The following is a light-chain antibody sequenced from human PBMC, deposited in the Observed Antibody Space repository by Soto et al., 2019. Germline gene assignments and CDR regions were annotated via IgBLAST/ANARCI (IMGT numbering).Light chain of an antibody. V-gene: IGKV3-20*01. Sequence: EIVLTQSPGTLSLSPGERANLSCRASQNVDSNYLAWYQQKPGQAPRIIIFGASGRATGIPDRFSGSGSGTDFTLTISRLEPEDFAVYYCQQYGSLSWTFGQGTKVDIK. CDR3: QQYGSLSWT. CDR1: QNVDSNY. J-gene: IGKJ1*01. CDR2: GAS.